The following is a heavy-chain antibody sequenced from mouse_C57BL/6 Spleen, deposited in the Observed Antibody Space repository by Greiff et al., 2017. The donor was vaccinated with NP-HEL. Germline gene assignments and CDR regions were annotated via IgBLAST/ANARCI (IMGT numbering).Heavy chain of an antibody. CDR1: GYTFTSYW. CDR2: IYPSDSET. V-gene: IGHV1-61*01. CDR3: ARGDYSTSWFAY. J-gene: IGHJ3*01. D-gene: IGHD2-5*01. Sequence: VQLQQPGAELVRPGSSVKLSCKASGYTFTSYWMDWVKQRPGQGLEWIGNIYPSDSETHYNQKFKDKATLTVDKSSSTAYMQLSSLTSEDSAVYYCARGDYSTSWFAYWGQGTLVTVSA.